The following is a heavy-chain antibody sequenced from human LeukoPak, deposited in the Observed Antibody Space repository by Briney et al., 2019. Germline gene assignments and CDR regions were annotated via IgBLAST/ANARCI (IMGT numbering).Heavy chain of an antibody. Sequence: PGGSLRLSCAASGFTLSSYDMHWVRQTTGRGLEWVSVIGTASDTYYSDSVKGRFTISRENARSSLYLQMDSLRAGDTAVYYCARDTITGTGRDAFDIWGLGTMVIVSS. D-gene: IGHD1-7*01. CDR1: GFTLSSYD. J-gene: IGHJ3*02. CDR2: IGTASDT. V-gene: IGHV3-13*01. CDR3: ARDTITGTGRDAFDI.